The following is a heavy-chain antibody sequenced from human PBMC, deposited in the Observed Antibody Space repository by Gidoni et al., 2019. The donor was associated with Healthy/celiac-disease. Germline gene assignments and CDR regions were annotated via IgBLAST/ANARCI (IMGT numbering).Heavy chain of an antibody. CDR3: ASQDVLRWPRPFDY. CDR2: IYYSGST. V-gene: IGHV4-59*01. D-gene: IGHD3-3*01. J-gene: IGHJ4*02. CDR1: GGSIRSYY. Sequence: QVQLQESGPGLAKPSETLSLTCTVSGGSIRSYYWSSIRQPPGKGLEWIGYIYYSGSTNYNPSLKSRVTISVDTSKNQFSLKLSSVTAADTAVYYCASQDVLRWPRPFDYWGQGTLVTVSS.